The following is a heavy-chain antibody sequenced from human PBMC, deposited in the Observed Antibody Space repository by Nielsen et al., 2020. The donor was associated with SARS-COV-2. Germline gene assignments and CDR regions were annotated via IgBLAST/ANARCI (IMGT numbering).Heavy chain of an antibody. J-gene: IGHJ6*02. D-gene: IGHD3-22*01. CDR3: AGAASSSWKSATV. V-gene: IGHV3-30*07. Sequence: DSVRGRFTISRENSKNTLYLQMNSLRAEDTAVYYCAGAASSSWKSATVWGQGTTVTVSS.